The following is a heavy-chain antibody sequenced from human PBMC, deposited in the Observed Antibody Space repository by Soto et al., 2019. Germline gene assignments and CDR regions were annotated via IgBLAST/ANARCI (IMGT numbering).Heavy chain of an antibody. CDR3: ARVGGSGSYHNWFDP. CDR1: GYTFTSYG. Sequence: ASVKVSCTASGYTFTSYGISWVRQAPGQGLEWMGWISAYNGNTNYAQKLQGRVTMTTDTSTSTAYMELRSLRSDDTAVYYCARVGGSGSYHNWFDPWGQGTLVTVSS. J-gene: IGHJ5*02. CDR2: ISAYNGNT. V-gene: IGHV1-18*01. D-gene: IGHD3-10*01.